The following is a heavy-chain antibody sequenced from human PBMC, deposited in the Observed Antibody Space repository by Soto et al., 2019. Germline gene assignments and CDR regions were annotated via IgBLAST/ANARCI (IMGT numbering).Heavy chain of an antibody. CDR1: GFTFSNYA. J-gene: IGHJ6*03. D-gene: IGHD6-19*01. Sequence: EVQLVESGGGLVQPGGSLRLSCAASGFTFSNYAMDWVRQAPGKVLEYVSGISSNGVGTYYANSVKDRFTISRDNSKNTLYLQMGSLRAEDMAVYYCARREQSDYYYMDVWGKGTSVRLL. V-gene: IGHV3-64*01. CDR2: ISSNGVGT. CDR3: ARREQSDYYYMDV.